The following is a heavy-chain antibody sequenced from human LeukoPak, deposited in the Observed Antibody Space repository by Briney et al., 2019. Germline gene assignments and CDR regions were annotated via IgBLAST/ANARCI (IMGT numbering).Heavy chain of an antibody. Sequence: SETLSLTCTVSVGSISSSSYYWGWIRQPPGKGLEWIGSIYYSGSTYYSPSLKSRVTISVDTSKNQFSLKLSSVTAADTAVYYCARGGLGIAVAGLFQHWGQGTLVTVSS. CDR3: ARGGLGIAVAGLFQH. D-gene: IGHD6-19*01. CDR1: VGSISSSSYY. J-gene: IGHJ1*01. V-gene: IGHV4-39*07. CDR2: IYYSGST.